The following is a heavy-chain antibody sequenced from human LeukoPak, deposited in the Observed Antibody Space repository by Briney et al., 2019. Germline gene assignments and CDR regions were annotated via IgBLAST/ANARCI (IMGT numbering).Heavy chain of an antibody. CDR3: ARTYDYGDYLDRYYGMDV. CDR1: GYTFTSYG. D-gene: IGHD4-17*01. CDR2: INAGNGNT. Sequence: ASVKVSCKASGYTFTSYGISWVRQAPGQRLEWMGWINAGNGNTKYSQKFQGRVTITRDTSASTAYMELSSLRSEDTAVYYCARTYDYGDYLDRYYGMDVWGQGTTVTVSS. J-gene: IGHJ6*02. V-gene: IGHV1-3*01.